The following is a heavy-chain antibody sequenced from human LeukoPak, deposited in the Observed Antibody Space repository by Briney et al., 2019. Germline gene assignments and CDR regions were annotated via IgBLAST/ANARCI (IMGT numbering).Heavy chain of an antibody. Sequence: TGGSLRLSCAASGFTFSSYSMNWVRQAPGKGLEWVSSISSSSSYIYYADSVKGRFTISRDNAKNSLYLQMNSLRAEDTAVYYCARGGKYSSSSTGDGSYYFDYWGQGTLVTVSS. CDR1: GFTFSSYS. CDR2: ISSSSSYI. J-gene: IGHJ4*02. CDR3: ARGGKYSSSSTGDGSYYFDY. D-gene: IGHD6-6*01. V-gene: IGHV3-21*01.